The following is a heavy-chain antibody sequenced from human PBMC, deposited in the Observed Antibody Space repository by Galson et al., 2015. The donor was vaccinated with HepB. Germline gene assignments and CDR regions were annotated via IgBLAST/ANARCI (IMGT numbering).Heavy chain of an antibody. CDR2: TYYRSKWYN. V-gene: IGHV6-1*01. Sequence: CAISGDSVSSNSAAWNWIRQSPSRGLEWLGRTYYRSKWYNDYAVSVKSRITINPDTSKNQFSLQLNSVTPEDTAVYYCARDLPGAGTGTSYFDYWGQGTLVTVSS. CDR3: ARDLPGAGTGTSYFDY. CDR1: GDSVSSNSAA. J-gene: IGHJ4*02. D-gene: IGHD1-14*01.